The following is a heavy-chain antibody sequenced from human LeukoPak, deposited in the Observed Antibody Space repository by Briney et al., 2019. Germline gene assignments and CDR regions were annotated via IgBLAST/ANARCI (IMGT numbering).Heavy chain of an antibody. V-gene: IGHV3-21*01. Sequence: GGSLRLSCAASGFTFSSYSMNWVRQAPGKGLEWVSSISSSSSYIYYADSVKGRFTISRDNAKNSLYLQMNSLRAEDTAVYYCARVGVRGVITNFDYWGQGTLVTVSS. D-gene: IGHD3-10*01. CDR1: GFTFSSYS. CDR3: ARVGVRGVITNFDY. J-gene: IGHJ4*02. CDR2: ISSSSSYI.